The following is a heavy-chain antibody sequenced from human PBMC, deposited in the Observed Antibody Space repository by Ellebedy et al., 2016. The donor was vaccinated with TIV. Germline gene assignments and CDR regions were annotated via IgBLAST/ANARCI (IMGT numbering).Heavy chain of an antibody. CDR3: GTPMVGDFSYYYMDV. Sequence: ASVKVSCXASGYTFTSYDIHWVRQAPGQGLEWMGWVNPNSGYTGYAQRFQGRVTMTRNTSINTAYMELRSLRSDDTAVYYCGTPMVGDFSYYYMDVWGKGTTVTVSS. CDR1: GYTFTSYD. V-gene: IGHV1-8*01. J-gene: IGHJ6*03. D-gene: IGHD5-18*01. CDR2: VNPNSGYT.